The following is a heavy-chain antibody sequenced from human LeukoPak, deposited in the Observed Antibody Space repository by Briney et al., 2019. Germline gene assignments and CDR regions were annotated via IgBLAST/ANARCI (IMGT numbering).Heavy chain of an antibody. V-gene: IGHV1-69*04. J-gene: IGHJ4*02. CDR1: GYTFTSYD. D-gene: IGHD2-15*01. CDR3: ARAVLGYCSGGSCSTNDY. Sequence: GASVKVSCKASGYTFTSYDINWVRQAPGQGLEWMGRIIPILGIANYAQKFQGRVTITADKSTSTAYMELSSLRSEDTAVYYCARAVLGYCSGGSCSTNDYWGQGTLVTVSS. CDR2: IIPILGIA.